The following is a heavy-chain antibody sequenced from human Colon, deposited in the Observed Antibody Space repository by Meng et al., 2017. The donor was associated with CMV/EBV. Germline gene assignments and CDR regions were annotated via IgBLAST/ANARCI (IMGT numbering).Heavy chain of an antibody. D-gene: IGHD2-2*01. J-gene: IGHJ6*02. V-gene: IGHV3-74*01. Sequence: GESLKISCAASGFTFSSYWMHWVRQAPGKGLVWVSRINSDGSSTSYADSVKGRFTISRDHAKNTLYLQMNSLRAEDTAVYYCAREDIVVVPATVVAYYYYYYGMDVWGQGTTVTVSS. CDR1: GFTFSSYW. CDR2: INSDGSST. CDR3: AREDIVVVPATVVAYYYYYYGMDV.